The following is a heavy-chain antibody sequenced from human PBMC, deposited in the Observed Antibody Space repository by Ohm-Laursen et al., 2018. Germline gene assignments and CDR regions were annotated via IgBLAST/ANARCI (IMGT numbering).Heavy chain of an antibody. CDR3: ARQRSGSTGMDV. Sequence: PGTLSLTWTVSGGSISSYYWSWIRQPPGKGLEWIGYIHYSGNTNYNPSLKSRVTISVDTSKTQFSLKLSSVTAADTAVYYCARQRSGSTGMDVWGQGTTVIVSS. J-gene: IGHJ6*02. D-gene: IGHD3-10*01. CDR1: GGSISSYY. CDR2: IHYSGNT. V-gene: IGHV4-59*08.